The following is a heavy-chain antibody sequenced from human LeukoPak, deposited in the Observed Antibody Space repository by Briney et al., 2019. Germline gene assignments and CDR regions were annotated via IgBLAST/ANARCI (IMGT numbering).Heavy chain of an antibody. CDR3: ARDRAVAGLDY. Sequence: SETLSLTCTVSGGSISSYYWSWIRQPPGKGLEWIGYIYYSGSTNYNPSLKSRVTISVDTSKNQFSLKLSSVTAADTAVYYCARDRAVAGLDYWGQGTLVTVFS. CDR1: GGSISSYY. V-gene: IGHV4-59*01. J-gene: IGHJ4*02. CDR2: IYYSGST. D-gene: IGHD6-19*01.